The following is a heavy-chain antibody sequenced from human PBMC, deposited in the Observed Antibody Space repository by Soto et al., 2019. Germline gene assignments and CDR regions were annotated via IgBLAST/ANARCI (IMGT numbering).Heavy chain of an antibody. Sequence: SEPLSLTCAVSDFSISSGHYWGWIRQPPGKGREWMGSIYHSGTTYNNPSLKSRLTMSVDNSTNQFSLTLSSLTAADTPVYYFATWRNDCTTTSCYHFDYWGQGTLVTVSS. D-gene: IGHD2-2*01. CDR1: DFSISSGHY. CDR3: ATWRNDCTTTSCYHFDY. J-gene: IGHJ4*02. V-gene: IGHV4-38-2*01. CDR2: IYHSGTT.